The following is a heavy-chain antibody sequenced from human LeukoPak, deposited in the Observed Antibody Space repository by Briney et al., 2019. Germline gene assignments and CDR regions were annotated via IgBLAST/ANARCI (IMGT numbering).Heavy chain of an antibody. CDR3: ARSAVRYFDWLFYFDY. V-gene: IGHV4-59*01. CDR2: IYYSGST. Sequence: PSETLSLTCTVSGGSISSYYWSWIRQPPGKGLEWIGYIYYSGSTNYNPSLKSRVTISVDTSKNQFSLKLSSVTAADTAVYYCARSAVRYFDWLFYFDYWGQGTLVTVSS. D-gene: IGHD3-9*01. CDR1: GGSISSYY. J-gene: IGHJ4*02.